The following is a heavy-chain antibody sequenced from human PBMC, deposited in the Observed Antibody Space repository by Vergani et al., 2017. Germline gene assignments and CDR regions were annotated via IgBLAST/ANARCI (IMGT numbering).Heavy chain of an antibody. CDR2: LNPTTGHT. D-gene: IGHD2-21*01. Sequence: QVQLVQSGAEVRKPGASVTVSCTASGYILKNYYIHWLRQAPGQAFEWLGILNPTTGHTTSAQKFMGRVDMTRDPSTDTSTRTVQMTLSSLRSEDTAVYYCARSIGYCSGATCRAYYFDHWGQGTRVTVSS. CDR1: GYILKNYY. J-gene: IGHJ5*02. CDR3: ARSIGYCSGATCRAYYFDH. V-gene: IGHV1-46*02.